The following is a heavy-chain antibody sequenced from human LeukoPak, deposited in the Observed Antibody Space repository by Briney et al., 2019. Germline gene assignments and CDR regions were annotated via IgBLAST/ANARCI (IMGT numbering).Heavy chain of an antibody. D-gene: IGHD2-21*02. CDR2: MNPNSGNT. CDR3: ARGPCIGGDCYSYYFDY. J-gene: IGHJ4*02. Sequence: ASVKVSCKASGYTFTSYDINWVRQATGQGLELMGWMNPNSGNTGYAQKFQGRVTMTRNTSISTAYMELSSLRSEDTAVYYCARGPCIGGDCYSYYFDYWGQGTLVTVSS. V-gene: IGHV1-8*01. CDR1: GYTFTSYD.